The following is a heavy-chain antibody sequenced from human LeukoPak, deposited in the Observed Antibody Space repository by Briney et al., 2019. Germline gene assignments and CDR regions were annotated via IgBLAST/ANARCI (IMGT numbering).Heavy chain of an antibody. CDR2: ICGSGGCT. Sequence: GGSLRLSCAASGFTFNTYAIYWVRQAPGKGLEWVSGICGSGGCTYYADSVKGRFTISRDNSKNMVYLQMNSLTADDTAVYYCAKTTVGYSSGRYPGWPADCWGQGTLVTVSP. J-gene: IGHJ4*02. V-gene: IGHV3-23*01. D-gene: IGHD6-19*01. CDR1: GFTFNTYA. CDR3: AKTTVGYSSGRYPGWPADC.